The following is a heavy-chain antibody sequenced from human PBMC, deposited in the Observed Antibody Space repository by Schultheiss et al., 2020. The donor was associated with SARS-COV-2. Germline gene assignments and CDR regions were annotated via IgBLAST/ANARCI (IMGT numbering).Heavy chain of an antibody. D-gene: IGHD4-11*01. J-gene: IGHJ6*03. V-gene: IGHV3-30*18. CDR1: GFTFSSYA. Sequence: GESLKISCAASGFTFSSYAMSWVRQAPGKGLEWVAVISYDGSNKYYADSVKGRFTISRDNAKNSLYLQMNSLRAEDTAVYYCAKGRISNYRVDYYYYMDVWGKGTTVTVAS. CDR2: ISYDGSNK. CDR3: AKGRISNYRVDYYYYMDV.